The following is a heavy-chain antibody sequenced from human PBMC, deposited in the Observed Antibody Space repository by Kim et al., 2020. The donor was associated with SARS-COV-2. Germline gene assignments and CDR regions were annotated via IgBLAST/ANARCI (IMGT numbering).Heavy chain of an antibody. V-gene: IGHV3-23*01. D-gene: IGHD6-19*01. CDR1: GFAFDTYA. CDR3: AKTFGFWDSGDQRYYYHTMDV. Sequence: GGSLRLSCAASGFAFDTYAMSWVRQSPGKGLEWVSGISASGATSYYAESVKGRFTISRDNLQDTIHLQMNSLRVEDTAIYYCAKTFGFWDSGDQRYYYHTMDVWGNVTTVTVTS. J-gene: IGHJ6*03. CDR2: ISASGATS.